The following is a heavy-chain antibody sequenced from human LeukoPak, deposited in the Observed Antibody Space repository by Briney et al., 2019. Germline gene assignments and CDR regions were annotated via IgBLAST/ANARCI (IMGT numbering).Heavy chain of an antibody. CDR3: ARESSSWYLYYYYYMDV. CDR1: GFTFSSYG. V-gene: IGHV3-30*02. Sequence: GGSLRLSCAASGFTFSSYGMHWVRQAPGKGLEWAAFIRYDGSNKYYADSVKGRFTISRDNSKNTLYLQMNSLRAADTAVYYCARESSSWYLYYYYYMDVWGKGTTVTVSS. CDR2: IRYDGSNK. D-gene: IGHD6-13*01. J-gene: IGHJ6*03.